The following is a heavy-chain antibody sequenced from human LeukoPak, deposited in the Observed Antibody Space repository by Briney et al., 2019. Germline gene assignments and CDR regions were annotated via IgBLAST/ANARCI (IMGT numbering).Heavy chain of an antibody. CDR1: GYNFTSYS. CDR3: ARTVGLVVPAALAGENWFDP. CDR2: IYPGDSDT. J-gene: IGHJ5*02. D-gene: IGHD2-2*01. Sequence: GESLKISCKGSGYNFTSYSIGWVRQMPGKGLEWMGIIYPGDSDTRYSPSFQGQVTISADKSISTAYLQWSTLKASDTAMYYCARTVGLVVPAALAGENWFDPWGQGTLVTVSS. V-gene: IGHV5-51*01.